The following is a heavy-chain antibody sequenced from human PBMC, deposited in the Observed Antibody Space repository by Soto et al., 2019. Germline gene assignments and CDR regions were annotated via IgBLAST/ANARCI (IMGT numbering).Heavy chain of an antibody. CDR3: ARIGFRRAGCLKGMASSFAF. J-gene: IGHJ4*02. CDR1: GGSFSGYY. D-gene: IGHD2-15*01. Sequence: SETLSLTCAVYGGSFSGYYWSWIRQPPGKGLEWIGEINHSGSTNYNPSLKSRVTISVDTSESQFSLKLTSVTAADTAMYYCARIGFRRAGCLKGMASSFAFWGQGFLVTVSS. V-gene: IGHV4-34*01. CDR2: INHSGST.